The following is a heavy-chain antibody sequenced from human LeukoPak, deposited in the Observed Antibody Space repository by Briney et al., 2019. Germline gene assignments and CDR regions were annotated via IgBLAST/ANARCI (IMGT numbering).Heavy chain of an antibody. CDR2: IIPIFGTA. Sequence: SVKVSCKASGGTFSSYAISWVRPAPGQGLEWMGGIIPIFGTANYAQKFQGRVTITTDESTSTAYMELSSLRSEDTAVYYCAREVVGATSRAFDIWGQGTMVTVSS. D-gene: IGHD1-26*01. CDR1: GGTFSSYA. CDR3: AREVVGATSRAFDI. J-gene: IGHJ3*02. V-gene: IGHV1-69*05.